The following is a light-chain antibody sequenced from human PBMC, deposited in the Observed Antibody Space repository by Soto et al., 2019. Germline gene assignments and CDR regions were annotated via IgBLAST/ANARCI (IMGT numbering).Light chain of an antibody. CDR3: QQYYKRPPCT. Sequence: VRTQSPATLSAHPGDSVALSFRSSQNVSDHLAWYQQKPGQAPRLLLYDSSARASDVPVRFSGGGTVAELTLNNITVQYEEFAVYKCQQYYKRPPCTFGQGTKVDIK. CDR1: QNVSDH. CDR2: DSS. V-gene: IGKV3D-15*01. J-gene: IGKJ1*01.